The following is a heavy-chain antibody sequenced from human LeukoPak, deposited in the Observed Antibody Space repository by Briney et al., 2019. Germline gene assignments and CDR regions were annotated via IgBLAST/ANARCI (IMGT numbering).Heavy chain of an antibody. CDR1: GFTFSSYG. J-gene: IGHJ6*02. CDR3: AKAVAATGHYYFGMDV. CDR2: IWFDGGNK. V-gene: IGHV3-33*06. D-gene: IGHD6-19*01. Sequence: PGGSLRLSCAASGFTFSSYGMHWVRQAPGKGLEWVAVIWFDGGNKYYADSVKGRLTISRDNSKSTLYLQMNSLRAEDTAVYYCAKAVAATGHYYFGMDVWGQGTTVTVSS.